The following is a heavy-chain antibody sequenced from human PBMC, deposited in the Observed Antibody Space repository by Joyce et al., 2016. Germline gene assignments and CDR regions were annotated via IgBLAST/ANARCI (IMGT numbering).Heavy chain of an antibody. V-gene: IGHV3-30*03. D-gene: IGHD2-21*02. CDR2: ISHDGRKV. Sequence: VQLVESGGGVVQPGRSLRLSGAAAVFTFSNYGMLWVRQAPGKGLGWVALISHDGRKVFYADAVKGRFTISRDDSKNTLYLQMNSRRSEDTAIYYCAGDGDYWGRFEHWGQGRLVTVSS. J-gene: IGHJ4*02. CDR1: VFTFSNYG. CDR3: AGDGDYWGRFEH.